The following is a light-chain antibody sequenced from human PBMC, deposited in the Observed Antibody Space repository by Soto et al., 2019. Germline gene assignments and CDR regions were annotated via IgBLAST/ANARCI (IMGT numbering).Light chain of an antibody. CDR1: QSISRT. V-gene: IGKV3-15*01. Sequence: EILMTQSPATLSVSPGEGLTLSCRASQSISRTLAWYQQRPGQAPRLLIYGASSRATGVPARFSGSGSGTEFTLTISSLQSEDCAVSYCQQYNDWPLTFGGGTKVEIK. CDR2: GAS. J-gene: IGKJ4*01. CDR3: QQYNDWPLT.